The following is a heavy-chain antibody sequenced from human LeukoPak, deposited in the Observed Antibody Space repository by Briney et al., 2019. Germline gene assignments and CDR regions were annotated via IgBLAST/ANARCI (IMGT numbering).Heavy chain of an antibody. CDR2: IYYTGST. D-gene: IGHD4-17*01. CDR1: GGSINSYY. CDR3: ARVSYGLLSYFFDY. V-gene: IGHV4-59*01. Sequence: SETLSLICTVSGGSINSYYWSWIRQPPGKGLEWLGNIYYTGSTNYNPSLKSRITISIDTSKNQFSLKLSSVTAADTAVYYCARVSYGLLSYFFDYWGQGTLLTVSS. J-gene: IGHJ4*02.